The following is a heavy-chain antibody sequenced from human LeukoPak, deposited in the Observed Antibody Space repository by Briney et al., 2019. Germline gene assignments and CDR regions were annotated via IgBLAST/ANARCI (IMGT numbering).Heavy chain of an antibody. V-gene: IGHV4-59*08. CDR3: ARVTGDSSGYYYLDY. D-gene: IGHD3-22*01. CDR1: GGSISSYY. Sequence: PSETLSPTCTVSGGSISSYYWSWIRQPPGKGLEWIGYIYYSGSTNYNPSLKSRVTISVDTSKNQFSLKLSSVTAADTAVYYCARVTGDSSGYYYLDYWGQGTLVTVSS. CDR2: IYYSGST. J-gene: IGHJ4*02.